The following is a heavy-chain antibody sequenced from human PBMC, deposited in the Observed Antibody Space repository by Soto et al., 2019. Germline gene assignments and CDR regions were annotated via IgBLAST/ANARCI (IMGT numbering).Heavy chain of an antibody. Sequence: QVQLVESGGGVVQPGRSLRLSCAASGFTFSSYAMHWVRQAPGKGLEWVAVISYDGSNKYYADSVKGRFTISRDNSKNTLYLQMNSLRAEDTAVYYCAREGYSSGWYDYWGQGTLVTVSS. D-gene: IGHD6-19*01. V-gene: IGHV3-30-3*01. CDR1: GFTFSSYA. CDR3: AREGYSSGWYDY. J-gene: IGHJ4*02. CDR2: ISYDGSNK.